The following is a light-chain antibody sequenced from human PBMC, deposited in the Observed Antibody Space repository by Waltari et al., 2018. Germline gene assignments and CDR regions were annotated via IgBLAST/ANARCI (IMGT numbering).Light chain of an antibody. V-gene: IGKV1-5*03. J-gene: IGKJ1*01. CDR3: QHFNGFPWT. CDR2: KVS. CDR1: QRVSPW. Sequence: DIQMTLSPSTLSASVGDRVTITCRASQRVSPWLAWYQQKPGKAPKLLIYKVSDLQSGVPSRFSGSGSGSGTEFTLTITSLQPDDLAIYYCQHFNGFPWTFGQGTKVEIK.